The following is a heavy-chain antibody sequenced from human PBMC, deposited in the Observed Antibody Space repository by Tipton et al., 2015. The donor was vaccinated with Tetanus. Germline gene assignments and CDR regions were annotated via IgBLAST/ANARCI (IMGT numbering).Heavy chain of an antibody. D-gene: IGHD6-13*01. V-gene: IGHV3-30*03. J-gene: IGHJ4*02. CDR2: ISYDGNYQ. Sequence: SLRLSCAASGFTFSNSGMHWVRQAPGKGLEWVAIISYDGNYQSYAESVKGRFTISIDNSKSTLFLQMNGLRAEDTAVYYCIYTISWPACDYRGQGFLVTVSS. CDR1: GFTFSNSG. CDR3: IYTISWPACDY.